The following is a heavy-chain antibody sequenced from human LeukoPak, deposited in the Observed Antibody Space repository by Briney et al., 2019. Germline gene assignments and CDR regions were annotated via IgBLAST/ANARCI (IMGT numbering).Heavy chain of an antibody. CDR1: GGSISSYY. CDR2: IYYSGST. D-gene: IGHD1-26*01. J-gene: IGHJ5*02. V-gene: IGHV4-59*01. Sequence: SETLSLTCTVSGGSISSYYWSWIRQPPGKGLEWIGYIYYSGSTNYNPSLKSRVTISVDTSKNQFSLKLSSVTAADTAVYYCASGGSWELLSPWGQGTLVTVSS. CDR3: ASGGSWELLSP.